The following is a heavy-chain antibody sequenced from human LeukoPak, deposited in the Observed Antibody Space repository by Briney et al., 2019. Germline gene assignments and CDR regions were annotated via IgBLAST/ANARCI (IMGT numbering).Heavy chain of an antibody. CDR2: IYYSGST. D-gene: IGHD5-18*01. CDR3: ARRVDTTLDY. J-gene: IGHJ4*02. Sequence: PSETLSLTCTVSGGSISSYYWSWIRQPPGKGLEWIGYIYYSGSTNYNPSLKSRVTISVDTSKNQFSLELSSVTAADTAVYYCARRVDTTLDYWGQGTLVTVSS. CDR1: GGSISSYY. V-gene: IGHV4-59*08.